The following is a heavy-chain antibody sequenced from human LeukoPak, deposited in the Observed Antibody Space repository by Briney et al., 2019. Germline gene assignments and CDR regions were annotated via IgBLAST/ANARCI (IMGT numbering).Heavy chain of an antibody. Sequence: GGSLRLSCAASGFTVSSNYMSWVRQAPGKGLEWVSVIYSGGSTYYADSVKGRFTISRDNSKNTLYLQMNSLRAEDTAVYYCARSPGLEWLPDYYGMDVWGQGTTVTVSS. CDR2: IYSGGST. V-gene: IGHV3-53*01. CDR3: ARSPGLEWLPDYYGMDV. D-gene: IGHD3-3*01. J-gene: IGHJ6*02. CDR1: GFTVSSNY.